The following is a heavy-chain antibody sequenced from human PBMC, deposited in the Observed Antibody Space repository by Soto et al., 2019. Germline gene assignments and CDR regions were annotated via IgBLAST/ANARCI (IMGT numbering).Heavy chain of an antibody. V-gene: IGHV4-30-2*01. J-gene: IGHJ4*02. CDR1: RGSISTSGYS. CDR3: ARIRTYDTSGYYSSFYFDN. CDR2: IYHSGSA. D-gene: IGHD3-22*01. Sequence: SETLSLTCTVSRGSISTSGYSWGWIRQPPGKGLEWIGYIYHSGSAYYNPSLRSRVTISVDRSKNQFSLRLTSVTAADTAVYYCARIRTYDTSGYYSSFYFDNWGQGTLVTVSS.